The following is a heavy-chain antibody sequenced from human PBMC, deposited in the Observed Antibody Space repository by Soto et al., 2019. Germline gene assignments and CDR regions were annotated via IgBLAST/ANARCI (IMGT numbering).Heavy chain of an antibody. J-gene: IGHJ5*02. Sequence: PSETLSLTCTVSNGSTSSAIYYWGWIRQPPGKGLEWIGSIYHSGSTYYNPSLQGRVTISVDTSKNQFSLKLSSVTAADTAVYFCAGRSSLASVQVYFGEISNYNWFDPWGQGTLVTV. CDR1: NGSTSSAIYY. D-gene: IGHD3-10*01. CDR3: AGRSSLASVQVYFGEISNYNWFDP. CDR2: IYHSGST. V-gene: IGHV4-39*01.